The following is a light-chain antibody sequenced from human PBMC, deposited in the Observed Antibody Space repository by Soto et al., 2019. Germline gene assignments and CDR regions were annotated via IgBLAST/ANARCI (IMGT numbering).Light chain of an antibody. CDR1: QSLSGN. Sequence: IVTTQSPPTMAFSPRETPTLPSRASQSLSGNLAWYQQKPGQAPRLLLFRASTRATGVPARFSGSGSGTEFTLTISGLQSEDFAVYYCQQYSNWPPWTFGPGTKVDIK. J-gene: IGKJ1*01. CDR3: QQYSNWPPWT. CDR2: RAS. V-gene: IGKV3-15*01.